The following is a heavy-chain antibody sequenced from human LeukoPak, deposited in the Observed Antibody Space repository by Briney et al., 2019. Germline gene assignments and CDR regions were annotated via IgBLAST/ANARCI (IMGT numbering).Heavy chain of an antibody. CDR2: INAGNGNT. D-gene: IGHD5-18*01. CDR3: ARRDTAMASPFDY. V-gene: IGHV1-3*01. Sequence: ASVKVSCKASGYTFTSYAMHWVRQAPGQRLEWMGWINAGNGNTKYSQKFQGRVAITRDTSASTAYMELSSLRSDDTAVYYCARRDTAMASPFDYWGQGTLVTVSS. J-gene: IGHJ4*02. CDR1: GYTFTSYA.